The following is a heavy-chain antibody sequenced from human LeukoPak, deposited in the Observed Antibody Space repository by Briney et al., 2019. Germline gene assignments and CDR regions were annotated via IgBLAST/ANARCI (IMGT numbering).Heavy chain of an antibody. Sequence: AASVKVSCKASGYTFTSYDINWVRQATGQGLEWMGWMNPNSGNTGYAQKFQGRVTMTRDTSISTAYMELSRLRSDDTAVYYCARAQSYYYYYMDVWGKGTTVTISS. CDR2: MNPNSGNT. CDR3: ARAQSYYYYYMDV. CDR1: GYTFTSYD. J-gene: IGHJ6*03. V-gene: IGHV1-8*02.